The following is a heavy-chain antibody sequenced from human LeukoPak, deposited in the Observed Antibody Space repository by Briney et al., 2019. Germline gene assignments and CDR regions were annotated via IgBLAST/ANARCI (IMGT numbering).Heavy chain of an antibody. CDR3: ARGGGSNWYGYALDI. CDR2: ITPEGSQK. J-gene: IGHJ3*02. Sequence: GGSLRLSCAASGFTFSSYWMSWVRQASGKGLEWVANITPEGSQKYYLDSVKGRFTISRDNAKNSLYLQMNSLRAEDTAVYYCARGGGSNWYGYALDIWGQGTMVTVSS. CDR1: GFTFSSYW. V-gene: IGHV3-7*01. D-gene: IGHD6-13*01.